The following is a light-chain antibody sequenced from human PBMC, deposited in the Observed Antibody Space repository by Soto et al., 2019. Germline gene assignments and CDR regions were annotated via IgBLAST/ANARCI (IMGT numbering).Light chain of an antibody. Sequence: QSVLTQPASVSGSPGQSITISSTGTSSDVGDYNYVSWYQQHPGKAPKLMLYDVSNRPSGISNRFSGSKSGNTASLTISGLQAEDEADYYCSSYTSSSTLFGTGTKLTVL. CDR2: DVS. CDR1: SSDVGDYNY. CDR3: SSYTSSSTL. V-gene: IGLV2-14*01. J-gene: IGLJ1*01.